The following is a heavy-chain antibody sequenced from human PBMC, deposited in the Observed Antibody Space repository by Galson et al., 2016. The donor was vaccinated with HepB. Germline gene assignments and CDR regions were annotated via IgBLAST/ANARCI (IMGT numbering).Heavy chain of an antibody. CDR1: GYTFTRNF. J-gene: IGHJ4*02. CDR2: INPSGGST. CDR3: ARAPGVGPTSYYFDY. Sequence: SVKVSCKASGYTFTRNFIHWVRQAPGQGLEWMGIINPSGGSTNSAQKFQGRVTMTRDTSTATVYMELSSLRSEDTAIYYCARAPGVGPTSYYFDYWGQGTLVTVSS. D-gene: IGHD1-26*01. V-gene: IGHV1-46*01.